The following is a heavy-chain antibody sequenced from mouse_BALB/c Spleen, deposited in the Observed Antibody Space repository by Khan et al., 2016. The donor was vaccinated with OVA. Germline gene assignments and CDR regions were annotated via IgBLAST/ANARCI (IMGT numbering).Heavy chain of an antibody. CDR1: GFSLTTYG. Sequence: QVQLQQSGPGLVQPSQSLSITCTVSGFSLTTYGINWVRQSPGKGLEWLGVIWSGGSTDYNAAFISRLSISKDNSKSQVFVKMNSLQANDTAIYYCARTYFSYGNYGDYYAMDYWGQGTSVTVSS. V-gene: IGHV2-2*02. D-gene: IGHD2-1*01. CDR2: IWSGGST. CDR3: ARTYFSYGNYGDYYAMDY. J-gene: IGHJ4*01.